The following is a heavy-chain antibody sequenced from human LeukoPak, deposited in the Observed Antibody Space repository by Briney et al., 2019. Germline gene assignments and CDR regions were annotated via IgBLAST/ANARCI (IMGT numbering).Heavy chain of an antibody. J-gene: IGHJ4*02. Sequence: SETLSLTCTVSGGSISSSSYYWGWIRQPPGKGLEWIGYIYYSGSTNYNPSLKSRVTISVDTSKNQFSLKLSSVTAADTAVYYCARVLITHFDSWGQGTLVTVSS. V-gene: IGHV4-61*05. CDR1: GGSISSSSYY. CDR2: IYYSGST. CDR3: ARVLITHFDS. D-gene: IGHD1-20*01.